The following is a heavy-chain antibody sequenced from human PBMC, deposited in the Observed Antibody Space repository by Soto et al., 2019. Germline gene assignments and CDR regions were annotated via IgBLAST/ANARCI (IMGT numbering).Heavy chain of an antibody. V-gene: IGHV3-23*01. J-gene: IGHJ5*02. CDR2: ISGSGGST. Sequence: PGGSLRLSCAASGFTFSSYAMSWVRQAPGKGLEWVSAISGSGGSTYYADSVEGRFTISRGNSKNTLYLHMNSRRAEDTAVYYCAKYVGSSSPRWFDPWGEGTLVTVSS. D-gene: IGHD6-13*01. CDR1: GFTFSSYA. CDR3: AKYVGSSSPRWFDP.